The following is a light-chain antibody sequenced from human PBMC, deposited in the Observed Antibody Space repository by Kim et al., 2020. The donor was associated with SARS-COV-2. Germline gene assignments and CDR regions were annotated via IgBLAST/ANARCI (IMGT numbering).Light chain of an antibody. CDR2: GAS. Sequence: SPGQRATLSCRASQSVTSSFLAWYQQKPGQAPRLLIYGASSRATGIADRFSGRGSGTDFTLTISRLQPEDFAVYYCQQYGYLPLTFGGGTKVDIK. CDR1: QSVTSSF. CDR3: QQYGYLPLT. J-gene: IGKJ4*01. V-gene: IGKV3-20*01.